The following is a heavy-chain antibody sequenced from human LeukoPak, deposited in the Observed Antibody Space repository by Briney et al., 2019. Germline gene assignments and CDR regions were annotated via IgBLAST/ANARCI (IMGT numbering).Heavy chain of an antibody. D-gene: IGHD3-10*01. J-gene: IGHJ3*02. CDR2: IKSKTAGGTI. CDR3: ATDSLRRITVVRGVVDAFDI. V-gene: IGHV3-15*01. Sequence: KTGGSLRLSCAASGFTFSNAWMSWVRQAPGKGLEWVGRIKSKTAGGTIDYAAPVKGRFTISRDDSKDTLYLQMNSLKIEDTAVYYCATDSLRRITVVRGVVDAFDIWGQGTMVTVSS. CDR1: GFTFSNAW.